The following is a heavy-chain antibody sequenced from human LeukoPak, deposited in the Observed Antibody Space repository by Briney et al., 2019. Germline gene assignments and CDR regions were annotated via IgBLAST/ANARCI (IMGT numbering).Heavy chain of an antibody. J-gene: IGHJ3*01. CDR3: ARADITRDGYNSAFDF. CDR1: GGTFSSYA. CDR2: IIPILGIA. V-gene: IGHV1-69*04. Sequence: SVKVSYKASGGTFSSYAISWVRQAPGQGLEWMGRIIPILGIANYAQKFQGRVTITADKSTSTVYMELRSLRSEDTAVYYCARADITRDGYNSAFDFWGQGTMVTVSS. D-gene: IGHD5-24*01.